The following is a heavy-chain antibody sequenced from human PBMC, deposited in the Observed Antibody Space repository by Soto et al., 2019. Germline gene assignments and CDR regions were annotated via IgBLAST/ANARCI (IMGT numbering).Heavy chain of an antibody. CDR3: ASTSTSNYYDSSGYYGPLDY. D-gene: IGHD3-22*01. J-gene: IGHJ4*02. CDR2: IIPIFGTA. Sequence: GASVKVSCKASGGTFSSYAISWVRQAPGQGLEWMGGIIPIFGTANYAQKFQGRVTITADESTSTAYMELSSLRHEDTAVYYCASTSTSNYYDSSGYYGPLDYWGQGTLVTVSS. CDR1: GGTFSSYA. V-gene: IGHV1-69*13.